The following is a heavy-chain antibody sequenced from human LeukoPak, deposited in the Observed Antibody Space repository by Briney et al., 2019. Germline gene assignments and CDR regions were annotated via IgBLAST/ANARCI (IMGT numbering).Heavy chain of an antibody. D-gene: IGHD1-1*01. J-gene: IGHJ4*02. CDR2: IYHSGST. V-gene: IGHV4-59*12. CDR3: ARVGRDTTGTTSPRGYFDY. CDR1: GGSISSYY. Sequence: SETLSLTCTVSGGSISSYYWSWIRQPPGKGLEWIGYIYHSGSTYYNPSLKSRVTISVDRSKNQFSLKLSSVTAADTAVYYCARVGRDTTGTTSPRGYFDYWGQGTLVTVSS.